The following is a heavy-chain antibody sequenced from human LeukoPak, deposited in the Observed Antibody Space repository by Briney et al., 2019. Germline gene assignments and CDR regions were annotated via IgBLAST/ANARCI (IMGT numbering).Heavy chain of an antibody. CDR3: ARDHDWAFDY. CDR2: ISISTTNI. CDR1: GFTFSSYS. J-gene: IGHJ4*02. D-gene: IGHD3-9*01. Sequence: PGGSLRLSCAASGFTFSSYSMNWVRQAPGQGLEWVSYISISTTNIYYAGSVKGRFTVSRDNAKNSLYLQMNNLRADNTAGYYCARDHDWAFDYWGQGTLVSVSS. V-gene: IGHV3-48*01.